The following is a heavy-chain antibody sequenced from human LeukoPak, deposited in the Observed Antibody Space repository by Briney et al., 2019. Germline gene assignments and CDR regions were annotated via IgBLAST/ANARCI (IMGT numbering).Heavy chain of an antibody. D-gene: IGHD3-10*01. J-gene: IGHJ4*02. Sequence: GGSLRLSCSASGFTFSRYAMHWVRQAPGKGLEYVSGISSNGGSTYYADSVKGRFTVSRDNSKNTLYLQMSSLRAEDTAVYYCVKSGSYYNEPYYFDYWGQGTLVTVSS. CDR3: VKSGSYYNEPYYFDY. CDR1: GFTFSRYA. V-gene: IGHV3-64D*06. CDR2: ISSNGGST.